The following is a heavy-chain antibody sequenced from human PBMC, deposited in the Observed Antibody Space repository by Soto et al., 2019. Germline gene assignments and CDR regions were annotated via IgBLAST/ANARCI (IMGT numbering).Heavy chain of an antibody. V-gene: IGHV1-18*01. CDR3: ARGPTRDFWSGYSGPNYYYMDV. Sequence: ASVKVSCKASGYTFTSYGISWVRQAPGQGLKGMGWISAYNGNTNYAQKLQGRVTMTTDTSTSTAYMELRSLRSDDTAVYYCARGPTRDFWSGYSGPNYYYMDVWGKGTTVTVSS. CDR2: ISAYNGNT. CDR1: GYTFTSYG. D-gene: IGHD3-3*01. J-gene: IGHJ6*03.